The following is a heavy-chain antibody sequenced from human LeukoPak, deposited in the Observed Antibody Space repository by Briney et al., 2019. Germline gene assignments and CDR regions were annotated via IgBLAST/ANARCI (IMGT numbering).Heavy chain of an antibody. J-gene: IGHJ4*02. D-gene: IGHD6-19*01. Sequence: DSVEGRFTISRDISKNTLYLQMNSLRAEDTAVYYCATAAPASGWYFDYWGQGTLVTVSS. CDR3: ATAAPASGWYFDY. V-gene: IGHV3-30*03.